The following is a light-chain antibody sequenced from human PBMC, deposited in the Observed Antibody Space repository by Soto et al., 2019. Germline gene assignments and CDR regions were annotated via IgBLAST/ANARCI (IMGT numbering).Light chain of an antibody. CDR2: DAS. CDR1: QNINNY. J-gene: IGKJ5*01. V-gene: IGKV1-33*01. CDR3: QQYENLPT. Sequence: DSQMTQTPSSLSASVGDRVTITCQASQNINNYLNWYQQKPGRAPKLLIYDASNLEAGVPSRFRGSGSGTDFTCTISRLQPEDIATYYCQQYENLPTFGQGTRLEIK.